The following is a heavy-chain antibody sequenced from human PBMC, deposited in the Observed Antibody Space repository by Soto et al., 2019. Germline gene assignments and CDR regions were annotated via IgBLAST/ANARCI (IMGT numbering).Heavy chain of an antibody. CDR2: IYHSGST. CDR3: ARSAIYCSSTSCYRGWFDP. D-gene: IGHD2-2*01. Sequence: PSETLSLTCAFSCGSIISSNWWSWVRQPPGKGLEWIGEIYHSGSTNYNPSLKSRVTISVDKSKNQFSLKLSSVTAADTAVYYCARSAIYCSSTSCYRGWFDPWGQGTLVTVSS. V-gene: IGHV4-4*02. J-gene: IGHJ5*02. CDR1: CGSIISSNW.